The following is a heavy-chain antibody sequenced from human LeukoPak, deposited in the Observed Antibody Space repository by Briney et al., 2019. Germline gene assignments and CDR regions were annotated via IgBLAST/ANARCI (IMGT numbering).Heavy chain of an antibody. CDR1: GFTFSSYW. J-gene: IGHJ4*02. CDR2: INSDGSST. CDR3: ARGHYDILTGYLY. D-gene: IGHD3-9*01. Sequence: GGSLRLSCAASGFTFSSYWMHWVRQAPGKGLVWVSRINSDGSSTSYADSVKGRFTISRDNAKNTLYLQMNSLRAEDTAVYYCARGHYDILTGYLYWGQGTLVTVSS. V-gene: IGHV3-74*01.